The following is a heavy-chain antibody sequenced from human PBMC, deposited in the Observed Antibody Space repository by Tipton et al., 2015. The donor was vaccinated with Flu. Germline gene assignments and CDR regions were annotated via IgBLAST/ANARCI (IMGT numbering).Heavy chain of an antibody. CDR2: IHSSARP. J-gene: IGHJ4*02. CDR1: GGSISGFW. Sequence: TLSLTCTVSGGSISGFWWNWIRQPAGKGLEWIGHIHSSARPSYNPSLQSRVTMSVDMSKNQFSLRLSSATAEDTAVYYCAGGVGNSWYTTNWGQGALVTVSS. V-gene: IGHV4-4*07. D-gene: IGHD2-2*02. CDR3: AGGVGNSWYTTN.